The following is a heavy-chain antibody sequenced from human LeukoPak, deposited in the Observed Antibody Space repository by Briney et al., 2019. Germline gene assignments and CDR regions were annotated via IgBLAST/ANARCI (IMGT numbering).Heavy chain of an antibody. CDR1: GASIISRGYY. CDR2: IYYSGST. Sequence: SQTLSLTCSVSGASIISRGYYWSWIRHHPGKGLEWIGYIYYSGSTFYNPSLKSRVTISVDTSKNQFSLRLSSVTVADTAVYYCASREGGGYGPFDSWGQGTRVTVSS. CDR3: ASREGGGYGPFDS. J-gene: IGHJ4*02. V-gene: IGHV4-31*03. D-gene: IGHD5-12*01.